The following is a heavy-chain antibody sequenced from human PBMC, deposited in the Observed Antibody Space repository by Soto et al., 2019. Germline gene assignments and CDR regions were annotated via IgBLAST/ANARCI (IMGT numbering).Heavy chain of an antibody. D-gene: IGHD3-22*01. CDR1: GFTFSSYG. CDR2: ISYDGRDK. CDR3: AKDWTYYYDSSGYNSGQLLGPLDY. V-gene: IGHV3-30*18. Sequence: GGSLRLSCAASGFTFSSYGMHWVRQAPGKGLEGVAVISYDGRDKYYADSVKGRFTISRDNSKNTLYLQMNSLRAEDTAVFYCAKDWTYYYDSSGYNSGQLLGPLDYWGQGT. J-gene: IGHJ4*02.